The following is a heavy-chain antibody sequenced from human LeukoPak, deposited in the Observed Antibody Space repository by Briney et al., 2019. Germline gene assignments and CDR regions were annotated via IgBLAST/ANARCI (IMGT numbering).Heavy chain of an antibody. V-gene: IGHV3-7*03. Sequence: GGSLRLSCAASGFTFSNHIISWGRQAPGKGLEWVANMRQDGSDKYSVDFVKGRFTISRDNAKNSLYLQMNSLRAEDTAVYYCAKNYRSGSYDWFDPWGQGTLVTVSS. CDR3: AKNYRSGSYDWFDP. J-gene: IGHJ5*02. CDR1: GFTFSNHI. CDR2: MRQDGSDK. D-gene: IGHD3-10*01.